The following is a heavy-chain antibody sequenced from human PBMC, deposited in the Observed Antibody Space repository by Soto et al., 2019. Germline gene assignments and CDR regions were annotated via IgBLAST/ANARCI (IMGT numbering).Heavy chain of an antibody. CDR2: INPSGGST. D-gene: IGHD6-13*01. V-gene: IGHV1-46*01. J-gene: IGHJ4*02. CDR1: GYTFTSYY. CDR3: ATGSSSWYSDY. Sequence: ASVKVSCKASGYTFTSYYMHWARQAPGQGLEWMGIINPSGGSTSYAQKFQGRVTMTGDTSTSTVYMELSSLRSEDTAVYYCATGSSSWYSDYWGQGTLVTVSS.